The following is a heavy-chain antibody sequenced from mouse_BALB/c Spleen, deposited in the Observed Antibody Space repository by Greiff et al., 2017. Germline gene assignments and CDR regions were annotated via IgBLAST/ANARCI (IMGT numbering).Heavy chain of an antibody. V-gene: IGHV1-7*01. CDR1: GYTFTSYW. D-gene: IGHD2-14*01. CDR2: INPSTGYT. Sequence: QVQLQQSGAELAKPGASVKMSCKASGYTFTSYWMHWVKQRPGQGLEWIGYINPSTGYTEYNQKFKDKATLTADKSSSTAYMQLSSLTSEDSAVYYCARVYYRYDVYYAMDYWGQGTSVTVSS. J-gene: IGHJ4*01. CDR3: ARVYYRYDVYYAMDY.